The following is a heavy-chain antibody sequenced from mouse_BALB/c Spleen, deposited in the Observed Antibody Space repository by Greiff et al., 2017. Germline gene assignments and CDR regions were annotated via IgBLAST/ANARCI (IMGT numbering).Heavy chain of an antibody. CDR3: ARHGGNYPYYFDY. D-gene: IGHD2-1*01. V-gene: IGHV5-12-1*01. CDR1: GFAFSSYD. CDR2: ISSGGGST. Sequence: EVKLMESGGGLVKPGGSLKLSCAASGFAFSSYDMSWVRQTPEKRLEWVAYISSGGGSTYYPDTVKGRFTISRDNAKNTLYLQMSSLKSEDTAMYYCARHGGNYPYYFDYWGQGTTLTVSS. J-gene: IGHJ2*01.